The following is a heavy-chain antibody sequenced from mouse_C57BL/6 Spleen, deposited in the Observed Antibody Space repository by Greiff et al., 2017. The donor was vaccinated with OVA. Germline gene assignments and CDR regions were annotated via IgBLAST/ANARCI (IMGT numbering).Heavy chain of an antibody. CDR2: ISYDGSN. J-gene: IGHJ1*03. V-gene: IGHV3-6*01. CDR3: ARDTLYGYFDV. CDR1: GYSITSGYY. Sequence: DVKLQESGPGLVKPSQSLSLTCSVTGYSITSGYYWNWIRQFPGNKLEWMGYISYDGSNNYNPSLKNRISITRDTSKNQFFLKLNSVTTEDTATYYCARDTLYGYFDVWGTGTTVTVSS.